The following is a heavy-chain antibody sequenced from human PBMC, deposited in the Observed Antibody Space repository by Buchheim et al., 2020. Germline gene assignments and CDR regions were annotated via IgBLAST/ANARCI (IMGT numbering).Heavy chain of an antibody. D-gene: IGHD6-13*01. CDR1: GGSVSSGSYY. V-gene: IGHV4-61*01. Sequence: QVQLQESGPGLVKPSETLSLTCTVSGGSVSSGSYYWRWIRQPPGKGLEWIGYIYYSGSTNYNPSPKSRVTISVDTSKNQFSLKLSSVTAADTAVYYCARDFGSSGYNWFDPWGQGTL. J-gene: IGHJ5*02. CDR3: ARDFGSSGYNWFDP. CDR2: IYYSGST.